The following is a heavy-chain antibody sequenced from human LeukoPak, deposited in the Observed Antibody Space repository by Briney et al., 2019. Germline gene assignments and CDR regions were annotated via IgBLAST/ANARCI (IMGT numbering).Heavy chain of an antibody. CDR1: GLTFGSLA. CDR3: AKDFRIGYSAHFDY. J-gene: IGHJ4*02. V-gene: IGHV3-23*01. Sequence: QTGGSLSFSCVGSGLTFGSLAMSWVRQPQEKGLEFVPGIYENGGTTYYADSVKGRFSISRDNSKNTLYLQMDSLRGEDTAVYYCAKDFRIGYSAHFDYWGQGALVTVSS. D-gene: IGHD2-21*01. CDR2: IYENGGTT.